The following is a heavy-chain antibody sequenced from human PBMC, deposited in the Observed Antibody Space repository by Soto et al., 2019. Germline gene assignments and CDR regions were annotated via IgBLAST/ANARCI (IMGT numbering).Heavy chain of an antibody. CDR2: IIPIFGTA. CDR1: GGTFSSYA. V-gene: IGHV1-69*13. Sequence: SVKVSCKASGGTFSSYAIGWVRQAPGQGLEWMGGIIPIFGTANYAQKFQGRVTITADESTSTAYMELSSLRSEDTAVYYCARERAAGPGYFDYWGQGTLVTVSS. J-gene: IGHJ4*02. D-gene: IGHD6-13*01. CDR3: ARERAAGPGYFDY.